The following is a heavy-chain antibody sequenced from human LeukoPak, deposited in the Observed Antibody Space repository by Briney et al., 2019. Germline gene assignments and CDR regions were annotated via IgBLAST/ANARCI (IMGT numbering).Heavy chain of an antibody. Sequence: GGSLRLSCAASGITLNIFAMNWVRQAPGKGLEWVSAITRSGTNTFYRDSVKGRFTVSRDNSKNTLYLQMNSLRAEDTAVYYCAKTRTVTTLCFDYWGQGTLVTVSS. CDR1: GITLNIFA. CDR3: AKTRTVTTLCFDY. J-gene: IGHJ4*02. V-gene: IGHV3-23*01. CDR2: ITRSGTNT. D-gene: IGHD4-11*01.